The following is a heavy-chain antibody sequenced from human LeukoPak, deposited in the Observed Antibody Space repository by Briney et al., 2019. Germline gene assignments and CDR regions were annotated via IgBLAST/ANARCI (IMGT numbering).Heavy chain of an antibody. CDR2: IKQDGTEK. J-gene: IGHJ3*02. Sequence: GSLRLSCAASGFIFSNYWMSWVRQAPGKGLEWVANIKQDGTEKDYVASVRGRFTISRDNAKNSLYLQVNSLRAEDTAVYYGARVYSSSSGKNAFDIWGQGTMVTVSS. CDR1: GFIFSNYW. V-gene: IGHV3-7*03. CDR3: ARVYSSSSGKNAFDI. D-gene: IGHD6-6*01.